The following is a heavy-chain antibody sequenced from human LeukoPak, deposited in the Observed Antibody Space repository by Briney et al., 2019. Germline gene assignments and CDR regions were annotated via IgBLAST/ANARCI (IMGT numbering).Heavy chain of an antibody. V-gene: IGHV1-46*01. CDR1: GYTFTSYY. D-gene: IGHD3-10*01. CDR3: ARDESHGSGSYWGYWYFDL. CDR2: INPSGGST. J-gene: IGHJ2*01. Sequence: ASVKVSCKASGYTFTSYYMHWVRQAPGQGLEWMGIINPSGGSTSYAQKFQGRVTMTRDMSTSTAYMELRSLRSDDTAVYYCARDESHGSGSYWGYWYFDLWGRGTLVTVSS.